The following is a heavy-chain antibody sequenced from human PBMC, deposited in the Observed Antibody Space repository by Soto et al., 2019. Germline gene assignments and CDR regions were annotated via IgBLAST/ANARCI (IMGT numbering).Heavy chain of an antibody. D-gene: IGHD2-2*01. CDR3: ARGLLPWDYHSYGMYV. CDR1: GFTFTTYC. J-gene: IGHJ6*02. Sequence: EVQLVESGGGLVQPGGSLTLSCVASGFTFTTYCMHWVRQAPGKGLEYLSAISNDAMHTYYAESVKDRFTISRDNSKDTLYLHMGSLRPEDMAVYYCARGLLPWDYHSYGMYVWGQGTTVTVSS. CDR2: ISNDAMHT. V-gene: IGHV3-64*07.